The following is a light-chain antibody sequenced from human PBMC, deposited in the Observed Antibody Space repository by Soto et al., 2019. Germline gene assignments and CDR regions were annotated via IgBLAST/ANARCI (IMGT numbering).Light chain of an antibody. V-gene: IGKV3-15*01. J-gene: IGKJ1*01. CDR3: QEYDSWPPEGP. Sequence: GLTQSTATLSVSPGERASLSCMASQSGSIRLAWYHQKAGQAPVLLIYGASNRATGIPARFSGSGSGTEFTLNINSLQSEAFAVYYCQEYDSWPPEGPFGHGTMV. CDR1: QSGSIR. CDR2: GAS.